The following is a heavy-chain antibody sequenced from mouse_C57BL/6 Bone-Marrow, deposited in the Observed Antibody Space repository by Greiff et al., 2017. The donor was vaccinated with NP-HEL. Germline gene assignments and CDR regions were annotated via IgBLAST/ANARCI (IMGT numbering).Heavy chain of an antibody. CDR1: GFTFSSYA. CDR3: TREIYYDYDDAMDY. D-gene: IGHD2-4*01. Sequence: EVQLKESGEGLVKPGGSLKLSCAASGFTFSSYAMSWVRQTPEKRLEWVAYISSGGDYIYYADTVKGRFTISRDNARNTLYLQMSSLKSEDTAMYYCTREIYYDYDDAMDYWGQGTSVTVSS. CDR2: ISSGGDYI. V-gene: IGHV5-9-1*02. J-gene: IGHJ4*01.